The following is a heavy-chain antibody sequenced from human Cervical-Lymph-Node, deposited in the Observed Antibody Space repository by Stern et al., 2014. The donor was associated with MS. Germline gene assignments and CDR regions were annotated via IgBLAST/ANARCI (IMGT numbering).Heavy chain of an antibody. V-gene: IGHV4-61*02. D-gene: IGHD3-10*01. CDR3: ARDRGTSYFDY. CDR1: GGSISSGSYY. Sequence: QLQLQESGPGLVKPSQTLSLTCTVSGGSISSGSYYWSWIRQPAGKGLEWIGRIYTSGRTNYNPSLKSRVTISVDTSKNQFSLKRSLGTAADTDVYYCARDRGTSYFDYWGQGTLVTVSS. CDR2: IYTSGRT. J-gene: IGHJ4*02.